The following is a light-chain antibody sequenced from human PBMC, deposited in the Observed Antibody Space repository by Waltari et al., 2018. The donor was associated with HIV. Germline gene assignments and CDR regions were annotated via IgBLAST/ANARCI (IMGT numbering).Light chain of an antibody. J-gene: IGLJ2*01. Sequence: QSVLTQPPSASGTHGQRVTISCSGSSSNIGSNTVNWYQQLPGTAPKLLIYSTNQRPSGVPDRFSGSKSGTSASLAISGLQSEDEADYYCAAWDDSLNVVFGGGTKLTVL. CDR1: SSNIGSNT. V-gene: IGLV1-44*01. CDR2: STN. CDR3: AAWDDSLNVV.